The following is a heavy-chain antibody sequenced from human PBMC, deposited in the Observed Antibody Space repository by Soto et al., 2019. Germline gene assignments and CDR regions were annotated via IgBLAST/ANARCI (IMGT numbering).Heavy chain of an antibody. Sequence: GGSLRLSCAASGFTFSSYGMSWVRQAPGKGLEWVSSVSGSSSYIYYADSVKGRFTVSRDNANNLVFLQMNGLRPEDTAMYYCARDLRGHYGPWGQGTMVTVSS. D-gene: IGHD4-17*01. CDR1: GFTFSSYG. CDR3: ARDLRGHYGP. V-gene: IGHV3-21*06. J-gene: IGHJ3*01. CDR2: VSGSSSYI.